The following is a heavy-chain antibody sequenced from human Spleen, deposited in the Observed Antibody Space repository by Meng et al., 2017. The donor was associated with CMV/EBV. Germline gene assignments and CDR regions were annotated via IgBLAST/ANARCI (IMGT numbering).Heavy chain of an antibody. Sequence: SETLSLTCTVSGGSISSHYWSWVRQPPGKGLEWIGYIYYSGSTYYNPSLKSRVTISVDTSKNQFSLKLSSVTAADTAFYYCARDSRSTSSLDYWGQGTLVTVSS. CDR2: IYYSGST. V-gene: IGHV4-59*11. CDR3: ARDSRSTSSLDY. CDR1: GGSISSHY. D-gene: IGHD2-2*01. J-gene: IGHJ4*02.